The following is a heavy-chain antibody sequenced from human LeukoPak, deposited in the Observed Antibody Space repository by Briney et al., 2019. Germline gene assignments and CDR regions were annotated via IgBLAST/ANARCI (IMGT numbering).Heavy chain of an antibody. CDR2: IYSGGSP. V-gene: IGHV3-53*01. CDR1: GFIVSANY. D-gene: IGHD4-11*01. CDR3: ARGRQCDF. Sequence: GGSLRLSCAASGFIVSANYMNWVRQAPGKGLEWVSVIYSGGSPFYADSVKGRFTISRDNSKNTVYLQMNSLRVEDAAVYYCARGRQCDFWGQGTLVTVSS. J-gene: IGHJ4*02.